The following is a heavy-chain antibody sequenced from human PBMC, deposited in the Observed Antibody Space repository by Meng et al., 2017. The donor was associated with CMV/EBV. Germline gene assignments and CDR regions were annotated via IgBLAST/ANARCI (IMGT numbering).Heavy chain of an antibody. J-gene: IGHJ6*02. CDR1: GYTVTSYG. CDR3: ARLTNYYYYGMDV. D-gene: IGHD4-11*01. Sequence: ASVQVSCKASGYTVTSYGISWVRQAPGQGLQWMGWISAYNGNTNYAQKLQGRVTMTTDTSTSTAYMELRSLRSDDTAVYYCARLTNYYYYGMDVWGQGTTVTVSS. CDR2: ISAYNGNT. V-gene: IGHV1-18*01.